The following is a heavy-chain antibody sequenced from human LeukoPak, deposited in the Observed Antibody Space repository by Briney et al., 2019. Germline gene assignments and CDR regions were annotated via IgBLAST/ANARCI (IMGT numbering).Heavy chain of an antibody. CDR3: ARTPADPTMVRGVISYFDY. CDR2: IYYSGST. CDR1: GGSISSSSYY. D-gene: IGHD3-10*01. V-gene: IGHV4-39*06. J-gene: IGHJ4*02. Sequence: SETLSLTCTVSGGSISSSSYYWGWIRQPPGKGLEWIGSIYYSGSTYYNPSLKSRVTISVDTSKNQFPLKLSSVTAADTAVYYCARTPADPTMVRGVISYFDYWGQGTLVTVSS.